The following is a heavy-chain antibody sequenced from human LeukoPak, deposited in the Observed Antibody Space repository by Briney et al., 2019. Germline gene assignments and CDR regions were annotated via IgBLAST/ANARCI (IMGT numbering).Heavy chain of an antibody. Sequence: GGFLRLSCVASGFSFRSYAMLWVRQAPGKGLEWVGVIWYDGSNKYYAESVKGRFTISRDNSKNTLYLQMSSLRAEDTALYYCARGVATVGTAPDSWGQGTLVTVPS. V-gene: IGHV3-33*03. CDR1: GFSFRSYA. J-gene: IGHJ4*02. CDR3: ARGVATVGTAPDS. D-gene: IGHD6-13*01. CDR2: IWYDGSNK.